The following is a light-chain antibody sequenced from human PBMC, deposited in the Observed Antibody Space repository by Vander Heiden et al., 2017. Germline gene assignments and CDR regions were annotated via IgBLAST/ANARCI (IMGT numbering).Light chain of an antibody. CDR1: SSNIGNNY. J-gene: IGLJ2*01. CDR3: GTWDSSLSAVV. Sequence: QSVLTQPPSVSAAPGQKVTISCSGSSSNIGNNYVSWYQQLPGTVPKLLIYDNNRRPSGIPDRFSGSKSGTSATLGITGLQTGDEADYYCGTWDSSLSAVVFGGGTKLTVL. CDR2: DNN. V-gene: IGLV1-51*01.